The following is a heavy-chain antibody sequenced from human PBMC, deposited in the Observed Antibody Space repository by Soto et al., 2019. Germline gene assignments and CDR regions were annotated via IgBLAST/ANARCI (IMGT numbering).Heavy chain of an antibody. CDR3: ARDRDIVQVPDI. CDR1: GFTFGDYA. J-gene: IGHJ3*02. D-gene: IGHD2-8*02. Sequence: GGSLRLSCTASGFTFGDYAMSWFRQALGKGLEWVGFIKSKAKGGTTEFAASVKGRFTISRDDSKNIAYLQMNSLKTEDTAVYYCARDRDIVQVPDIWGQGTMVTVSS. V-gene: IGHV3-49*03. CDR2: IKSKAKGGTT.